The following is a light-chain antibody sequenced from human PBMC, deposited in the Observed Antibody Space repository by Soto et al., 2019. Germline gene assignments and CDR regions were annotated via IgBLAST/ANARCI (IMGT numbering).Light chain of an antibody. Sequence: QSVLTQPPSASGTPGQWVTISCSGSNSNIGGNYVYWYQQLPGTAPKVLIYRNNQRPSGVPDRFSGSKSGTSASLAISGLRSEDEADYYCAAWDDSLSAWVFGGGTKLTVL. J-gene: IGLJ3*02. CDR3: AAWDDSLSAWV. CDR1: NSNIGGNY. CDR2: RNN. V-gene: IGLV1-47*01.